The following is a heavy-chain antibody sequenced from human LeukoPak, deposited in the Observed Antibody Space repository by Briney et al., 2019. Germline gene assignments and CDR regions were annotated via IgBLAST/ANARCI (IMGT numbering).Heavy chain of an antibody. V-gene: IGHV1-46*01. CDR1: GYSFTNNG. J-gene: IGHJ4*02. Sequence: ASVKVSCKASGYSFTNNGISWVRQAPGQGLEWMGIINPSGGSTSYAQKFQGRVTMTRDTSTTTVYMELSSLRSEDTAVYYCARSGYSVYPEFDYWGQGTLVTVSS. D-gene: IGHD5/OR15-5a*01. CDR2: INPSGGST. CDR3: ARSGYSVYPEFDY.